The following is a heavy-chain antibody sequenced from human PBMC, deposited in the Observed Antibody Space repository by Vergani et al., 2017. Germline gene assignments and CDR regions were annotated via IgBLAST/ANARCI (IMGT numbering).Heavy chain of an antibody. V-gene: IGHV3-53*01. J-gene: IGHJ4*02. D-gene: IGHD3-10*01. CDR1: GFTVSSNY. CDR3: ATMVMGDYFDY. Sequence: EVQLVESGGGLIQPGGSLRLSCAASGFTVSSNYMSWVRQAPGKGLEWVSVIYSGGSTYYADSAKGRFTISRDNSKNTLYLQMNSLRAEDTAVYYCATMVMGDYFDYWGQGTLVTVSS. CDR2: IYSGGST.